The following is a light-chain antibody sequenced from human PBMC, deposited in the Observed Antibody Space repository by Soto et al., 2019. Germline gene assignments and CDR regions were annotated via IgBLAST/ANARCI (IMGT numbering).Light chain of an antibody. CDR1: QALSNY. J-gene: IGKJ4*01. CDR2: SAS. V-gene: IGKV1-9*01. CDR3: QQLSRYPLT. Sequence: IQLTQSPSLLSTSVGDRVSIIFRDSQALSNYLAWYQQKPGKAPDLLIYSASTLQSGVPSRFSGSGSETEFSLTIRALQPEDFATYYCQQLSRYPLTFGGGTKVDIK.